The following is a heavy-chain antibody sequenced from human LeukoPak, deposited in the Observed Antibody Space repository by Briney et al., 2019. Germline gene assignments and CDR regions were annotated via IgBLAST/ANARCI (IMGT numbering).Heavy chain of an antibody. V-gene: IGHV4-31*03. Sequence: SETLSLTCNVSGGSISSGGSYWSWIRQHPGKGLEWIGYISYSGSTYYNPPLKSRVTISVDTSKNQFSLKLSSVTAADTAVYYCARERRNPVGYYGLDAWGQGTTVTVSS. J-gene: IGHJ6*02. CDR2: ISYSGST. CDR3: ARERRNPVGYYGLDA. D-gene: IGHD2/OR15-2a*01. CDR1: GGSISSGGSY.